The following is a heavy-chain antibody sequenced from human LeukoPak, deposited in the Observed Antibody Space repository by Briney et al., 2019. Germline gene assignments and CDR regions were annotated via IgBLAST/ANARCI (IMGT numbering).Heavy chain of an antibody. CDR1: GFSLSYHY. CDR3: ARGVLPGTIQWSLDY. CDR2: IGQHGSE. V-gene: IGHV3-7*01. D-gene: IGHD2-2*02. J-gene: IGHJ4*02. Sequence: GGSLRLSCAASGFSLSYHYMSWVRQAPGKGLEWVANIGQHGSEYVDSVKGRFTVSRDNARNSLYLQMDSLRAEDTAVYYCARGVLPGTIQWSLDYWGQGTLVTVPS.